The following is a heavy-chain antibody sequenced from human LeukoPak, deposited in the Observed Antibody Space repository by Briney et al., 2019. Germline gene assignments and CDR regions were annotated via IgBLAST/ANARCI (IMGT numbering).Heavy chain of an antibody. CDR2: IYHSGST. V-gene: IGHV4-38-2*02. CDR3: ATMRGTMVRGVIISLGIFDY. Sequence: SETLSLTCTVSGYSISSGYYWGWIRQPPGKGLEWIGSIYHSGSTYYNPSLKSRVTISVDTSKNQFSLKLSSVTAADTAVYYCATMRGTMVRGVIISLGIFDYWGQGTLVTVSS. CDR1: GYSISSGYY. D-gene: IGHD3-10*01. J-gene: IGHJ4*02.